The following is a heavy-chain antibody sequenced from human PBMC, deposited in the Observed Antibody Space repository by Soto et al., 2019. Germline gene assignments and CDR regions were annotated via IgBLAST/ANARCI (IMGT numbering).Heavy chain of an antibody. CDR1: GGSISSGGYY. CDR3: ARDRPKYSGYDFEAFDI. V-gene: IGHV4-31*03. CDR2: IYYSGST. Sequence: SETLSLTCTVSGGSISSGGYYWSWIRQHPGKGLEWIGYIYYSGSTYYNPSLKSRVTISVDTSKNQFSLKLSSVTAADTAVYYCARDRPKYSGYDFEAFDIWGQGTMVTVSS. J-gene: IGHJ3*02. D-gene: IGHD5-12*01.